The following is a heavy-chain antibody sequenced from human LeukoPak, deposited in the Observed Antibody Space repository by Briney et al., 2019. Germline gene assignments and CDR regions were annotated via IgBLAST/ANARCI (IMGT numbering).Heavy chain of an antibody. CDR2: IIPIFGTA. V-gene: IGHV1-69*13. Sequence: ASVKVSCKASGGTFSSYAISWVRQAPGQGLEWMGGIIPIFGTANYAQKFQGRGTTTADESTSTAYMELSSLRSEDTAVYYCARVSGYQLPFDYWGQGTLVTVSS. CDR3: ARVSGYQLPFDY. D-gene: IGHD2-2*01. CDR1: GGTFSSYA. J-gene: IGHJ4*02.